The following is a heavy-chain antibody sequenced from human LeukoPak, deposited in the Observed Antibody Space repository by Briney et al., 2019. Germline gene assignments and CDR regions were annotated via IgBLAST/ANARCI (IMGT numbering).Heavy chain of an antibody. D-gene: IGHD6-13*01. CDR3: AKDTGAAADTDYFDY. CDR1: GFTFSTFA. Sequence: PGGSLRLSCAASGFTFSTFAMHWVRLSPGKGLEWVSLIRWDGGSTYYADSVNGRFTISRDNSKNSLYLQMNSLRTEDTALYFCAKDTGAAADTDYFDYWGQGTLVTVSS. J-gene: IGHJ4*02. V-gene: IGHV3-43*01. CDR2: IRWDGGST.